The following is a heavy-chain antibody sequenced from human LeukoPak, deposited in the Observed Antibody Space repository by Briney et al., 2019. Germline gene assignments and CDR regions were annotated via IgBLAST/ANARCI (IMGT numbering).Heavy chain of an antibody. CDR1: DGSISSSSYY. CDR3: ARGRYCSSTSCYAYYYYYGMDV. Sequence: SETLSLTCTVSDGSISSSSYYWGRIRQPPGKGLEWIGSIYYSGSTYYNPSLKSRVTISVDTSKNQFSLKLSSVTAADTAVYYCARGRYCSSTSCYAYYYYYGMDVWGQGTTVTVSS. J-gene: IGHJ6*02. CDR2: IYYSGST. V-gene: IGHV4-39*07. D-gene: IGHD2-2*01.